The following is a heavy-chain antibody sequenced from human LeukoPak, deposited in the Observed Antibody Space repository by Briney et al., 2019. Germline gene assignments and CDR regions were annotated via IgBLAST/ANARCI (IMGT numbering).Heavy chain of an antibody. CDR1: GFTFSSYA. CDR2: ISYDGSNK. V-gene: IGHV3-30-3*01. D-gene: IGHD3-10*01. Sequence: PGGSLRLSCAASGFTFSSYAMHWVRQAPGKGLEWVAVISYDGSNKYYADSVKGRFTISRDNSKNTLYLQMNSLRAEDTAVYYCAARYYYGSGSTDDYWGQGTLVTVSS. CDR3: AARYYYGSGSTDDY. J-gene: IGHJ4*02.